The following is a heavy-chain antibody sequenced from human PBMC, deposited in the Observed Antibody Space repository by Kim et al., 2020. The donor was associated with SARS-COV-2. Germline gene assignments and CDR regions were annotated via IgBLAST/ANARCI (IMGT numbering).Heavy chain of an antibody. J-gene: IGHJ4*02. CDR3: AKDINYVGATTLDY. CDR1: GFTFDDYA. V-gene: IGHV3-9*01. CDR2: ISWNSGSI. D-gene: IGHD1-26*01. Sequence: GGSLRLSCAASGFTFDDYAMHWVRQAPGKGLEWVSGISWNSGSIGYADSVKGRFTISRDNAKNSLYLQMNSLRAEDTALYYCAKDINYVGATTLDYWGQGTLVTVSS.